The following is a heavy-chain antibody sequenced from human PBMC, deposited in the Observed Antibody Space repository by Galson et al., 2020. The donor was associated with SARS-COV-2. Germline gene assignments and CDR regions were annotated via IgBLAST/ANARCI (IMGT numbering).Heavy chain of an antibody. CDR2: ISSDGSNR. CDR3: ARGGQWELPYYFDF. CDR1: GFTFSSYV. V-gene: IGHV3-30*03. J-gene: IGHJ4*02. D-gene: IGHD1-26*01. Sequence: GVSLKISCAASGFTFSSYVMHWVRQAPGKGPEWVAVISSDGSNRYYADSLKGRFTISRDNSKSTLYLQMNSLRAEDTALYYCARGGQWELPYYFDFWGQGTLVTGSS.